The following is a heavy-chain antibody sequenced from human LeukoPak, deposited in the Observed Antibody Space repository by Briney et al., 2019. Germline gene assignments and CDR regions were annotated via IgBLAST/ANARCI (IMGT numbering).Heavy chain of an antibody. CDR1: GFTFSSYS. D-gene: IGHD5-12*01. Sequence: GGSLRLSCAASGFTFSSYSMNWVRQAPGKGLEWVSYISSSSSTIYYADSVKGRFIISRDNARKSPYLQMNSLRAEDTAVYYCARATRGGYDGYFDYWGQGTLVTVSS. J-gene: IGHJ4*02. CDR3: ARATRGGYDGYFDY. V-gene: IGHV3-48*04. CDR2: ISSSSSTI.